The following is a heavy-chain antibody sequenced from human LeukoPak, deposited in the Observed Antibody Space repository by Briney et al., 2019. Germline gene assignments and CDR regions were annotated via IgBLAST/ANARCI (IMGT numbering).Heavy chain of an antibody. CDR1: GGSISSSNW. CDR3: ARLVVSSWYHEVLLGRDY. Sequence: SETLSLTCAVSGGSISSSNWWSWVRQPPGKGLEWIGEIYHSGSTNYNPSLKSRVTISVDKSKNQLSLKLSSVTAADTAVYYCARLVVSSWYHEVLLGRDYWGQGTLVTVSS. J-gene: IGHJ4*02. D-gene: IGHD6-13*01. V-gene: IGHV4-4*02. CDR2: IYHSGST.